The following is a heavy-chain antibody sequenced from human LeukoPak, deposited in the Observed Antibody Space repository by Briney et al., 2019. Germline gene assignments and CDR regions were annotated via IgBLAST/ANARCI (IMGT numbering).Heavy chain of an antibody. Sequence: GGSLRLSCAASGFRFSGYSMHWVRQAPGKGLEWVAVIWYDGSNKYYADSVKGRFTISRDNSKNTLYLQMNSLRAEDTAVYYCARMVSYYYDSSGSNNWFDPWGQGTLVTVSS. CDR2: IWYDGSNK. CDR1: GFRFSGYS. D-gene: IGHD3-22*01. CDR3: ARMVSYYYDSSGSNNWFDP. V-gene: IGHV3-33*08. J-gene: IGHJ5*02.